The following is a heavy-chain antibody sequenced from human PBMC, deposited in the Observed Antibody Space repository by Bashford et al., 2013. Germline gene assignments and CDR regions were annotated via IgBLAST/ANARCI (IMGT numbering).Heavy chain of an antibody. CDR1: GFTLSSYW. Sequence: GSLRLSCAASGFTLSSYWTHWVRQAPGKGLVWVSRIXSDGRSTSYADSVKGRFSMSRDNSRNTLYLQMNSLRAEDTAVYYCAKEYYFDSSGYYYYVDYWGQGTLVTVSS. CDR2: IXSDGRST. CDR3: AKEYYFDSSGYYYYVDY. D-gene: IGHD3-22*01. J-gene: IGHJ4*02. V-gene: IGHV3-74*01.